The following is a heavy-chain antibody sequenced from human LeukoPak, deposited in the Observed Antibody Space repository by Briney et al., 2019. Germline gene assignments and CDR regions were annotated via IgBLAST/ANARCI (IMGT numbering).Heavy chain of an antibody. CDR2: ISAYNGNT. J-gene: IGHJ4*02. Sequence: ASVKVSCKASGYTFTSYVISWVRQAPGQGLEWMGWISAYNGNTNYAQKLQGRVTMTTDTSTSTAYMELRSLRSDDTAVYYCAREGLRDSSGYYAYWGQGTLVTVSS. V-gene: IGHV1-18*01. CDR3: AREGLRDSSGYYAY. CDR1: GYTFTSYV. D-gene: IGHD3-22*01.